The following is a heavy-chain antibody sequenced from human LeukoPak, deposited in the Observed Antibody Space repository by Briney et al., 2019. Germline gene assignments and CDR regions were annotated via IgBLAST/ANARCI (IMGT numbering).Heavy chain of an antibody. J-gene: IGHJ4*02. V-gene: IGHV1-24*01. CDR1: GYTFTRYA. CDR2: FDPEDGET. CDR3: AIDPDYYGSGPDY. Sequence: GASVKVSCKSSGYTFTRYAMNWVRQARGKGLEWMGGFDPEDGETIYAQKFQGRVTMNEDTSTDTAYMELSSLRSEDTAVYYCAIDPDYYGSGPDYWGQGTLVTVSS. D-gene: IGHD3-10*01.